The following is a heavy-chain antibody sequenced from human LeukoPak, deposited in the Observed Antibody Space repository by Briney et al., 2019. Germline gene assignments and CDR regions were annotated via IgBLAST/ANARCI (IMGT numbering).Heavy chain of an antibody. CDR1: GGSFSGYY. Sequence: SETLSLTCAVYGGSFSGYYWSRIRQPPGKGLEWIGEINHSGSTNHNPSLKSRVTISVDTSKNQFSLKLSSVTAADTAVYYCARVSLRPRGYSGYGVDYWGQGTLVTVSS. J-gene: IGHJ4*02. D-gene: IGHD5-12*01. V-gene: IGHV4-34*01. CDR2: INHSGST. CDR3: ARVSLRPRGYSGYGVDY.